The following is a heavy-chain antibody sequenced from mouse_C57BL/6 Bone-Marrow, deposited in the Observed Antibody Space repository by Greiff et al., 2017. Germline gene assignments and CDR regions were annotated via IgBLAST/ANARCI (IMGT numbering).Heavy chain of an antibody. CDR3: TTNGYYGYARDY. J-gene: IGHJ4*01. V-gene: IGHV14-4*01. CDR1: GFNIKDDY. D-gene: IGHD2-3*01. Sequence: EVQLQQSGAELVRPGASVKLSCTASGFNIKDDYMHWVKQRPEQGLEWIGWIDPENGDTEYASKFQGKATITADTSSNTAYLQLSSLTSEDTAVYYGTTNGYYGYARDYWGQGTSVTVAS. CDR2: IDPENGDT.